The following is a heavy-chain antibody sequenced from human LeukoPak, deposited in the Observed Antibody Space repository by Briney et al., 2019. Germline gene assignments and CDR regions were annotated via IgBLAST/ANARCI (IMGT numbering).Heavy chain of an antibody. CDR1: GFTFSDYY. D-gene: IGHD4-23*01. CDR3: AGHGGKGRLDY. V-gene: IGHV3-66*04. CDR2: IYSGGST. Sequence: PGGSLRLSCAASGFTFSDYYMSWVRQAPGKGLEWVSVIYSGGSTYYADSVKGRFTISRDNSKNTLYLQMNSLRAEDTAVYYCAGHGGKGRLDYWGQGTLVTVSS. J-gene: IGHJ4*02.